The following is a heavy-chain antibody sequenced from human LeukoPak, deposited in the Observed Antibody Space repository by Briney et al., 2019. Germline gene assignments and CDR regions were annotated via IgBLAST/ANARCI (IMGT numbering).Heavy chain of an antibody. Sequence: GGSLRLSCAVSGFPFNSYSMHWVRQAPGKGLEWVSSISGSGSSLDYSDSVKGRFTISRDNAKNSLYLEMNSLRVEDTAVYYCARDSSGYQWGQGTLVTVSS. V-gene: IGHV3-21*01. CDR1: GFPFNSYS. CDR3: ARDSSGYQ. J-gene: IGHJ4*02. CDR2: ISGSGSSL. D-gene: IGHD3-22*01.